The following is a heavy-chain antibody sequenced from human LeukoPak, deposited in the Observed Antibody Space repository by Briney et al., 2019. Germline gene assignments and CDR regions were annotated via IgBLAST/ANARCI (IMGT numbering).Heavy chain of an antibody. CDR1: DFTFSDYT. J-gene: IGHJ4*02. CDR2: ISSSRTYI. D-gene: IGHD2-21*02. CDR3: PRIHVVVTGPDY. Sequence: GGSLRLSCAASDFTFSDYTMNWIRLAPGKGLEWVSSISSSRTYIYYADSVKGRFTISRDNAKNSLYLQMNSLRAEDTALYFCPRIHVVVTGPDYWGQGTQVTVSS. V-gene: IGHV3-21*06.